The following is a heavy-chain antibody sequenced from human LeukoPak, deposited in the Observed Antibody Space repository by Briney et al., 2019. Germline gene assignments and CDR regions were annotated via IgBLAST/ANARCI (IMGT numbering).Heavy chain of an antibody. V-gene: IGHV1-8*01. D-gene: IGHD3-9*01. J-gene: IGHJ4*02. CDR2: MNPNSGNT. Sequence: ASVKVSSKASGYTFTSYDINWVRQATGQGLEWMGWMNPNSGNTGYAQKFQGRVTMTRNTSISTAYMELSSLRSEDTAVYYCASRSMYYDILTGYSGFDYWGQGTLVTVSS. CDR3: ASRSMYYDILTGYSGFDY. CDR1: GYTFTSYD.